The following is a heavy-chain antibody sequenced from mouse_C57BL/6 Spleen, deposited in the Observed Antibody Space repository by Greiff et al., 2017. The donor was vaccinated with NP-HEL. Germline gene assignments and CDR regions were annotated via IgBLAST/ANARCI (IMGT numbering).Heavy chain of an antibody. Sequence: EVQLVESGPDLVKPGASVKIPCKASGYTFTDYNMDWVKQSHGKSLEWIGDINPNNGGTIYNQKFKGKATLTVDKSSSTAYMELRSLTSEDTAVYYCARGANHYYAMDYGGQGTSVTVSS. CDR1: GYTFTDYN. D-gene: IGHD3-1*01. V-gene: IGHV1-18*01. CDR2: INPNNGGT. J-gene: IGHJ4*01. CDR3: ARGANHYYAMDY.